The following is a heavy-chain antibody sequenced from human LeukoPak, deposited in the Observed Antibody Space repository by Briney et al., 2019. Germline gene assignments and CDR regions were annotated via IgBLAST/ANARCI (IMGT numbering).Heavy chain of an antibody. V-gene: IGHV3-7*01. CDR1: GFTFSSYW. CDR2: IKQDGSEK. D-gene: IGHD2-2*01. J-gene: IGHJ6*04. CDR3: ATRYCSIAACRASSYKCMDD. Sequence: QPGGSLRLSCAASGFTFSSYWMSWVRQAPGKGQEWVANIKQDGSEKYYVDSVKGRFIISRDNAQNSVHLQMNSLRAEDTAVYYCATRYCSIAACRASSYKCMDDWGKGTTVIVSS.